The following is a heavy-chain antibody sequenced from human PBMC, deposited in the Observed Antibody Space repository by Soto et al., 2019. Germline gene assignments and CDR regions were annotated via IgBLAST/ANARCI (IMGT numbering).Heavy chain of an antibody. CDR3: ARSPGPSHYYYYGMDV. V-gene: IGHV5-51*01. Sequence: GESLKISCKGSGYSFTSYWIGWVRQMPGKGLEWMGIIYPGDSDTRYSPSFQGQVTISADKSISTAYLQWSSLKASDTAMYYCARSPGPSHYYYYGMDVWGQGTTVTVS. J-gene: IGHJ6*02. CDR1: GYSFTSYW. D-gene: IGHD7-27*01. CDR2: IYPGDSDT.